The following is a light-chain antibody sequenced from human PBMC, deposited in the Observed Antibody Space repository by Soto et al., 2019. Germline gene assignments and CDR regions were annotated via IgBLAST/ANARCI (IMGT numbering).Light chain of an antibody. CDR3: QQYGSSPLYT. CDR2: EAS. Sequence: EVVLTQSPGTLSLSPGETATLSSRASQSVSSRYLAWYQQKPGQAPSVLIYEASSRATGIPDRFSGSGSGTDFTLTISRLEPEDFAVYYCQQYGSSPLYTFGQGTKVDI. CDR1: QSVSSRY. V-gene: IGKV3-20*01. J-gene: IGKJ2*01.